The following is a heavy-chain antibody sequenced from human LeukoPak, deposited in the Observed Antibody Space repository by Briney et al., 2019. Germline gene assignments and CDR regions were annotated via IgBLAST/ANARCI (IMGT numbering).Heavy chain of an antibody. D-gene: IGHD3-10*01. CDR1: GFTFSSYA. V-gene: IGHV3-23*01. Sequence: GGSLRLSCAASGFTFSSYAMSWVRQAPGKGLEWVSTISNSDGKTYYADSVKGRFTISRDNSKNTLYVQMNSLTAEDTAIYYCASRGHVGSGTYSPYDYWGQGTLVTVSS. CDR3: ASRGHVGSGTYSPYDY. CDR2: ISNSDGKT. J-gene: IGHJ4*02.